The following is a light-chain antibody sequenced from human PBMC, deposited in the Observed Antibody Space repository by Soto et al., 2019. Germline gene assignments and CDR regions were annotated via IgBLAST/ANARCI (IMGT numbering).Light chain of an antibody. CDR2: EVS. J-gene: IGLJ2*01. Sequence: QSALTQPASVSGSPGQSITISCTGTNSDIGNYNYVSWYQQHPGEAPKLIIYEVSNRPSGVSNRFSGSKSGNTASLTISGLQTEDEADYYCTSYTSSTTLKVFGGGTKLTV. CDR3: TSYTSSTTLKV. CDR1: NSDIGNYNY. V-gene: IGLV2-14*01.